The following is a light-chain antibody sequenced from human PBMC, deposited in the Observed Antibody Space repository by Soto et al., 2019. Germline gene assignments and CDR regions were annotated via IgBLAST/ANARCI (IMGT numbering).Light chain of an antibody. CDR3: QQYGSSPYT. V-gene: IGKV3-20*01. CDR2: GAS. Sequence: EIVLTQSPGTLSLSPGERATLSCRASQSVSSNYLAWYQQKPGQAPRLLIFGASSRATGIPDRFSGSGSVTDFTLTIGRLEPEDFAVYYCQQYGSSPYTFGQGTKLEIK. J-gene: IGKJ2*01. CDR1: QSVSSNY.